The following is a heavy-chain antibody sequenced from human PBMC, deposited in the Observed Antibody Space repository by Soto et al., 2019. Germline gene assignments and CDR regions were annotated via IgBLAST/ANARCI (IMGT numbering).Heavy chain of an antibody. V-gene: IGHV3-23*01. CDR1: GFTFNSYA. D-gene: IGHD2-2*01. J-gene: IGHJ4*01. CDR2: IGTDGNT. Sequence: QPGGSLRLSCAASGFTFNSYAMNWVRQAPGKGLAWVSAIGTDGNTYYANSVKGRFTISRDNSRTTLYLQMNSLRVEDTALYYCVRKYPGTRPFDYWGQGTLVTV. CDR3: VRKYPGTRPFDY.